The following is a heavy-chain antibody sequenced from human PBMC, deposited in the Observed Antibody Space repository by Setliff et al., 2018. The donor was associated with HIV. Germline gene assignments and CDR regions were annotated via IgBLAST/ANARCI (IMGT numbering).Heavy chain of an antibody. CDR1: GYTFTGYY. CDR2: INPNTGGT. CDR3: ARVRVSTKSFDI. J-gene: IGHJ3*02. Sequence: ASVKVSCKASGYTFTGYYMHWVRQAPGQGLEWMGWINPNTGGTNYAQKLQGRVTMTTDTSITTAYMELSRLRSDDTAVFYCARVRVSTKSFDIWGQGTMVTVSS. V-gene: IGHV1-2*02. D-gene: IGHD6-13*01.